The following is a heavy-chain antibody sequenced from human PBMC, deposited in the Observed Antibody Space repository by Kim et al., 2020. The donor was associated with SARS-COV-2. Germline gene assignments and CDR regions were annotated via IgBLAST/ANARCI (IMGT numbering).Heavy chain of an antibody. J-gene: IGHJ4*02. CDR3: ARSPIDTIKKNLDY. D-gene: IGHD3-10*01. V-gene: IGHV1-2*02. Sequence: AQKFQGRVTMTGDTSISTAYMELSRLRSDDTAVYYCARSPIDTIKKNLDYWGQGTLVTVSS.